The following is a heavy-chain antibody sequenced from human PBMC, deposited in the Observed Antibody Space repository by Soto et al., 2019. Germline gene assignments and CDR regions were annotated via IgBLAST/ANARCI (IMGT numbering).Heavy chain of an antibody. Sequence: ASVKVSCKASGYTFTNYGITWVRQAPGQGLEWMGWISAYNGDTHYTQRLQGRVTMTTDTSTSTAYMELRGLRSDDTAVYYCERGRRLVGYFYYDMDVWGKGTTVTVSS. CDR2: ISAYNGDT. J-gene: IGHJ6*03. V-gene: IGHV1-18*01. CDR1: GYTFTNYG. D-gene: IGHD6-25*01. CDR3: ERGRRLVGYFYYDMDV.